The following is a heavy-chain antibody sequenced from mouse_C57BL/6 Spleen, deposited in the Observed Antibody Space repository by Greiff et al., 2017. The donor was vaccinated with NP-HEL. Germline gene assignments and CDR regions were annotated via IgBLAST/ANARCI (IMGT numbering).Heavy chain of an antibody. Sequence: VQLQQSGAELVRPGASVKLSCTASGFNIKDDYMHWVKQRPEQGLEWIGWIDPENGDTEYASKFQGKATITADTSSNTAYLQLSSLTSEDTAVYYCTTSTMVTTWFSYWGQGTTLTVSS. CDR2: IDPENGDT. V-gene: IGHV14-4*01. CDR1: GFNIKDDY. D-gene: IGHD2-2*01. CDR3: TTSTMVTTWFSY. J-gene: IGHJ2*01.